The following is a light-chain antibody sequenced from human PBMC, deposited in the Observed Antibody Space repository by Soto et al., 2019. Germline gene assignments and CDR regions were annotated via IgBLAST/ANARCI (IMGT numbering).Light chain of an antibody. Sequence: QSALTKPASVSGSPGQSITISCTGTSRDIGAYNFVSWYQQHPGKAPKLMLYEVNIRPSGVSNRFSGSKSGNTASLTISGLQAEDEADYYCTSWTTSTTMIFGGGTKPTVL. CDR1: SRDIGAYNF. CDR3: TSWTTSTTMI. V-gene: IGLV2-14*01. J-gene: IGLJ2*01. CDR2: EVN.